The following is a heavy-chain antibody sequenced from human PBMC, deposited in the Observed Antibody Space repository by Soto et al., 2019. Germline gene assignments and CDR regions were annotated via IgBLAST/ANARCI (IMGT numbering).Heavy chain of an antibody. CDR3: ARDSSGWLGFDY. CDR2: IYWDDDK. J-gene: IGHJ4*02. V-gene: IGHV2-5*02. CDR1: GFSLSTSGVG. D-gene: IGHD6-19*01. Sequence: QITLKESGPTLVKPTQTLTLTCTFSGFSLSTSGVGVAWIRQPPGKALEWLALIYWDDDKRYSPSLKSRLTITKDTSKNQVVLTMTNMDPVDTATYYCARDSSGWLGFDYWGQGTLVTVSS.